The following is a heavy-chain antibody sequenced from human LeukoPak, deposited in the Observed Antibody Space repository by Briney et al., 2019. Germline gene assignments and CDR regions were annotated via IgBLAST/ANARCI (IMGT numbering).Heavy chain of an antibody. CDR2: ISYDGSNK. J-gene: IGHJ4*02. Sequence: GGSLRLSCAASGFTFSSYAMHWVRQAPGKVLESVAIISYDGSNKYHADSVKGRFTISRDNAKNTLYLQMNSLRAEDTAVYYCARLNGHDSSGSSDYWGQGTLVTVSS. CDR3: ARLNGHDSSGSSDY. V-gene: IGHV3-30-3*01. CDR1: GFTFSSYA. D-gene: IGHD3-22*01.